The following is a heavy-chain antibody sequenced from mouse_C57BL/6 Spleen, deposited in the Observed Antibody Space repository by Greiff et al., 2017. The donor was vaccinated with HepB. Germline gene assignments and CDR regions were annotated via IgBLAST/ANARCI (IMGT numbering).Heavy chain of an antibody. Sequence: QVQLQQSGAGLVKPGASVNITCKASGFAFSSYWMNWVRQSPGKGLEWIGQIYPGEGDTNYNGKFKGKARLTEDKSSSTAYMQLSSLTSEDTAVYFCARYGAKATFDYWGQGTTLTVSS. CDR1: GFAFSSYW. D-gene: IGHD3-2*02. CDR3: ARYGAKATFDY. V-gene: IGHV1-80*01. CDR2: IYPGEGDT. J-gene: IGHJ2*01.